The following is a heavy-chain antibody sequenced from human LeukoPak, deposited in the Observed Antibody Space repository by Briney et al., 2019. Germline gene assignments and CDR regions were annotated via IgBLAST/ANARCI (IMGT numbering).Heavy chain of an antibody. J-gene: IGHJ2*01. CDR3: AKSSSGLGLNEYFDL. V-gene: IGHV3-23*01. CDR1: GGSMNSYF. Sequence: PSETLSLTCTVSGGSMNSYFWSWIRQPPGKGLEWVSALSGGGGSTFYTDSVKGRFTISRDNSKNTLYLQMSSLRAEDTAVYFCAKSSSGLGLNEYFDLWGRGTLVTVSS. D-gene: IGHD2-8*01. CDR2: LSGGGGST.